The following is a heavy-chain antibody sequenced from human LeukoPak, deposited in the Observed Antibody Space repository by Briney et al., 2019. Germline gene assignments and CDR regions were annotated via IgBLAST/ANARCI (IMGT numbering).Heavy chain of an antibody. J-gene: IGHJ4*02. Sequence: SETLSLTCTVSGYSISTGYYWGWIRQPPGKGLEWIGSIYHSGSTYYNPSLKSRVTISVDTSKNQFSLKLSSVTAADTAVYYCARDSGDGYHKKGIDYWGQGTLVTVSS. CDR3: ARDSGDGYHKKGIDY. D-gene: IGHD5-24*01. CDR2: IYHSGST. V-gene: IGHV4-38-2*02. CDR1: GYSISTGYY.